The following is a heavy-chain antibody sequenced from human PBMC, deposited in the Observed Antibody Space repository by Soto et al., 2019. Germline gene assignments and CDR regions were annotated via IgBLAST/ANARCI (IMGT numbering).Heavy chain of an antibody. J-gene: IGHJ5*02. CDR3: VRSGTARLLRHRCFDT. V-gene: IGHV3-21*01. D-gene: IGHD2-21*01. Sequence: EVQLVESGGGLVKPGGSLRLSCAASGFTFNTYDMNWVRQAPGKVLEWVSYITTSSAYIYYADSLKGRITISRDNAKNSLLLQMNRLRAEDTAVYYCVRSGTARLLRHRCFDTWGQGTLVTVSS. CDR1: GFTFNTYD. CDR2: ITTSSAYI.